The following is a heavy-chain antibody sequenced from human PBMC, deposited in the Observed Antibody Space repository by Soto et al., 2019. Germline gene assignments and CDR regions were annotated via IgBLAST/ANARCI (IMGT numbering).Heavy chain of an antibody. D-gene: IGHD6-19*01. Sequence: ASVKVSCKASGYTFTSYAMHWVRQAPGQRLEWMGWINAGNGNTKYSQKFQGRVTITRDTSASTAYMELSSLRSEDTAVYYCARAFIAVAGREYYFDYWGQGTLVTVSS. CDR2: INAGNGNT. J-gene: IGHJ4*02. V-gene: IGHV1-3*01. CDR1: GYTFTSYA. CDR3: ARAFIAVAGREYYFDY.